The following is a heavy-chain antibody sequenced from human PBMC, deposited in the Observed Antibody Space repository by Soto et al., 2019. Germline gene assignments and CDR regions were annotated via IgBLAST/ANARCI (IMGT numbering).Heavy chain of an antibody. V-gene: IGHV1-69*12. Sequence: QVQLLQSGAEVKKPGSSVRVSCEASGGTFRTYAISWVRQAPGQGLEWMGEIIPIFGTVNYAQKFQGRVTITADESTTTFYMDLRSLRSEDTAVYYCAKGAVAGTPTSYYYYGMDVW. CDR2: IIPIFGTV. CDR3: AKGAVAGTPTSYYYYGMDV. D-gene: IGHD6-19*01. CDR1: GGTFRTYA. J-gene: IGHJ6*01.